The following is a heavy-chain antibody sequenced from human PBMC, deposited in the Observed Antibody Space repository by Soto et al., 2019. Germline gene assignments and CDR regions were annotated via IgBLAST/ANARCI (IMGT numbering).Heavy chain of an antibody. V-gene: IGHV3-33*01. J-gene: IGHJ6*02. CDR2: IWYDGSNK. CDR1: GFTFSSYG. Sequence: GGSLRLSCAASGFTFSSYGMHWVRQAPGKGLEWVAVIWYDGSNKYYADSVKGRFTISRDNSKNTLYLQMNSLRAEDTAVYYCARDRWLDYYYGMAVRGRGTTVTVSS. D-gene: IGHD5-18*01. CDR3: ARDRWLDYYYGMAV.